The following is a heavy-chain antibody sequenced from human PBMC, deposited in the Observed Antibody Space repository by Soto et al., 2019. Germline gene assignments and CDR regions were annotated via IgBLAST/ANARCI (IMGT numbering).Heavy chain of an antibody. V-gene: IGHV4-31*03. CDR3: ARSVFP. Sequence: PSETLSLTCTVSGGSITSGGYYWSWICQHPGKGLEWIGYIYYSGFTYYNPSLKSRVTISVDTSKNQFSLKLSSVTAADTAVYYCARSVFPWGQGTLVTVSS. CDR1: GGSITSGGYY. J-gene: IGHJ5*02. CDR2: IYYSGFT.